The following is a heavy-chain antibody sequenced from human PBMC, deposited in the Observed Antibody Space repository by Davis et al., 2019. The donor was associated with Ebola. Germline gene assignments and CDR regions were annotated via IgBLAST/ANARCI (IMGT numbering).Heavy chain of an antibody. Sequence: SETLSLTCTVSGDSISSSNLWSRVRQPPGKGLEWIGETYQSGSTYYNPSLKSRVTISVDKSKNQFSLKLTSMTAADTAVYYCARTTGVRYFDYWGQGSLVTVSS. CDR2: TYQSGST. J-gene: IGHJ4*02. CDR3: ARTTGVRYFDY. V-gene: IGHV4-4*02. D-gene: IGHD1-1*01. CDR1: GDSISSSNL.